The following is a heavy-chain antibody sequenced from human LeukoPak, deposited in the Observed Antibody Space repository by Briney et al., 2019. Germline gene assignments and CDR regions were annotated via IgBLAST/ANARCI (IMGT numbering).Heavy chain of an antibody. J-gene: IGHJ3*02. Sequence: SETLSLTCTVSGGSISSYYWSWIRQPPGKGLEWIGYIYYSGSTNYNPSLKSGGTISVDTTKNQYSLKLRSVTAADTAVYYCARDPRGTYYYDSSAFDIWGQRTMVTVSS. V-gene: IGHV4-59*01. CDR2: IYYSGST. CDR3: ARDPRGTYYYDSSAFDI. CDR1: GGSISSYY. D-gene: IGHD3-22*01.